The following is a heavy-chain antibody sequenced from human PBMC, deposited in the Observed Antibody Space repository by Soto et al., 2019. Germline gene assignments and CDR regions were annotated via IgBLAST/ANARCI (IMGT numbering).Heavy chain of an antibody. CDR2: ISPSGDNS. CDR1: GFTFSSYA. J-gene: IGHJ5*02. Sequence: PGWSLRLSCAASGFTFSSYAMNLVRQAPGRGLGWVSAISPSGDNSYYADAVKGRFTVSRDNSRNTLYLQMNSLRADDTAVYYCAKSGGPSWFDPWGQGTLVAVSS. V-gene: IGHV3-23*01. D-gene: IGHD1-26*01. CDR3: AKSGGPSWFDP.